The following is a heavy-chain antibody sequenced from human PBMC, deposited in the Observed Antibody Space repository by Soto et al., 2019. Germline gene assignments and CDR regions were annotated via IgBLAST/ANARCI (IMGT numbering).Heavy chain of an antibody. D-gene: IGHD2-2*01. CDR3: ARVHKEELVTVPAAHYDH. J-gene: IGHJ4*01. V-gene: IGHV4-59*02. CDR2: IYHSGTT. Sequence: LEALSLTCTVSGDSVSDDSWSWIRQPPGKGLEWIGYIYHSGTTKYNSSLKSRVTMSVDSSKNEFSLKLTSVTAADTATYYCARVHKEELVTVPAAHYDHWGHGTLVTVSS. CDR1: GDSVSDDS.